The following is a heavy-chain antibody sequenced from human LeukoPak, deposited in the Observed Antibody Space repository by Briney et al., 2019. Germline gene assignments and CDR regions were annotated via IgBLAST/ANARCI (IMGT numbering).Heavy chain of an antibody. D-gene: IGHD3-22*01. J-gene: IGHJ4*02. CDR1: GGSISSGGYY. Sequence: PSETLSLTCTVSGGSISSGGYYWSWVRQAPGKGLEWVANIKQDGSEKHYVDSVKGRFTISRDNARNSLYLQMNSLRAEDTAVYYCARGRFSYDNTGYSSFYYWGQGTLVTVSS. V-gene: IGHV3-7*01. CDR3: ARGRFSYDNTGYSSFYY. CDR2: IKQDGSEK.